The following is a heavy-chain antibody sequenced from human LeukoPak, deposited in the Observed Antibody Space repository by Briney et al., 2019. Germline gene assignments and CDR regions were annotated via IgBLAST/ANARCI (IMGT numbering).Heavy chain of an antibody. CDR1: GYTFTGYY. D-gene: IGHD2-21*02. Sequence: ASVKVSCKASGYTFTGYYMHWVRQAPGQGLEWMGWINPNSGGTNYAQKFQGRVTMTRDTSISTAYMELSSLRSEDTAVYYCARIYCGGDCYGEDAFDIWGQGTMVTVSS. V-gene: IGHV1-2*02. CDR2: INPNSGGT. J-gene: IGHJ3*02. CDR3: ARIYCGGDCYGEDAFDI.